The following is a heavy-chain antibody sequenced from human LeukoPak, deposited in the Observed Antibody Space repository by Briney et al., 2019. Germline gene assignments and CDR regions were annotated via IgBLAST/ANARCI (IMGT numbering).Heavy chain of an antibody. CDR2: INSDGIST. V-gene: IGHV3-74*01. CDR1: GFTFSSYW. CDR3: ARGRDGYSDY. D-gene: IGHD5-24*01. J-gene: IGHJ4*02. Sequence: PGGSLRLSCAAYGFTFSSYWMHWVRHAPGKGLVQVTRINSDGISTSYPDSVKGRFTISRDNAKNTMYLQMNSLRAEDTAVYYCARGRDGYSDYWGQGTLVTVSS.